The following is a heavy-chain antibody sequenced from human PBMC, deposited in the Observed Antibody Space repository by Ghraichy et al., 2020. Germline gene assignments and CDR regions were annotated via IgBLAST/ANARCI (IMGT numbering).Heavy chain of an antibody. CDR3: ARGSFGPRYDFLWGSSRYYLGV. CDR2: INHSGST. CDR1: GGSFSNYY. Sequence: GSLRLSCAVYGGSFSNYYWSWIRQSPGKGLEWIGEINHSGSTNYNPSLKSRVTMSVDTSKNQFSLKLSSVTAADTAVYYCARGSFGPRYDFLWGSSRYYLGVWGQGTTVTVSS. J-gene: IGHJ6*02. V-gene: IGHV4-34*01. D-gene: IGHD3-16*02.